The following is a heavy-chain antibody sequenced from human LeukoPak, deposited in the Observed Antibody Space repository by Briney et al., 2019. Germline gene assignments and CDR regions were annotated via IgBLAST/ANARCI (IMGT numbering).Heavy chain of an antibody. Sequence: SETLSLTCTVSGGSISSYYWSWFRQPPGKGLEWIGYVHYSGSTTYNPSLKSRVTISVDTSNNQFSLKLSSVTAADTAVYYCASRRPRGYYFDYWGQGTLVTVSS. V-gene: IGHV4-59*12. CDR2: VHYSGST. CDR1: GGSISSYY. J-gene: IGHJ4*02. CDR3: ASRRPRGYYFDY. D-gene: IGHD3-10*01.